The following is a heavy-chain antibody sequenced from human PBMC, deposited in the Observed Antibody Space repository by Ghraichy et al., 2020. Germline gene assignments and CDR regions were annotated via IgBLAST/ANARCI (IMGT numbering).Heavy chain of an antibody. V-gene: IGHV1-69*13. CDR3: ARGVKGLRLNEDAFDI. Sequence: SLKVSCKASGGTFSTYTFHWVRQAPGQGLEWMGSIIPIFGTPKYAQSFQDRVTITADESTTTAYVDLRTLTSEDTAVYYCARGVKGLRLNEDAFDIWGQGTMVTVSS. J-gene: IGHJ3*02. CDR2: IIPIFGTP. D-gene: IGHD5-12*01. CDR1: GGTFSTYT.